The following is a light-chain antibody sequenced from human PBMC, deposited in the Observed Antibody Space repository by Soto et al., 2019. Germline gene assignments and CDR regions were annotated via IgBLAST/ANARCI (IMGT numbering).Light chain of an antibody. CDR3: QQYNNWPRT. J-gene: IGKJ1*01. Sequence: EIVMTQSPATLSVSPGERATLSCRASQSVSSNLAWYQQKPGQAPRLLIYGASARATDIPARFSGSGSGTEFTLTISSLQSEDFAFYYCQQYNNWPRTFGQGTRVEIK. CDR2: GAS. V-gene: IGKV3-15*01. CDR1: QSVSSN.